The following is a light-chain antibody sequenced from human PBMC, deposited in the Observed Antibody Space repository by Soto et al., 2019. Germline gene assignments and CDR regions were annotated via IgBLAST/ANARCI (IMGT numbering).Light chain of an antibody. J-gene: IGKJ4*01. CDR1: QVITRW. Sequence: DLQMTQSPPSVSASVGDRVTITCRASQVITRWLAWYQQRPGKAPNLLIYGASSLQSGVPSRFSGSGSGTDFTLTISSLQPEDIATYYCQQSHSFPPTFGGGTKVEIK. CDR3: QQSHSFPPT. CDR2: GAS. V-gene: IGKV1-12*01.